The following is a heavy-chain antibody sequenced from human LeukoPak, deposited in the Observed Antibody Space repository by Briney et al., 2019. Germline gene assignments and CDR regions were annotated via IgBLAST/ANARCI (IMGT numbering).Heavy chain of an antibody. Sequence: SETLSLTCAVYGGSFSGYYWSWIRQPPGKGLEWIGEINHSGSTNYNPSLKSRVPISVDTSKNQSSLKLSSVTAADTAVYYCARAFYGSGSYRLLKFDYWGQGTLVTVSS. J-gene: IGHJ4*02. CDR2: INHSGST. CDR3: ARAFYGSGSYRLLKFDY. CDR1: GGSFSGYY. V-gene: IGHV4-34*01. D-gene: IGHD3-10*01.